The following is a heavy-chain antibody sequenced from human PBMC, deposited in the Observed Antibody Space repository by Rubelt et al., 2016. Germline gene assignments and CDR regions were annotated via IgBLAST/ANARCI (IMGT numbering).Heavy chain of an antibody. V-gene: IGHV4-34*01. Sequence: QVQLQQWGAGLLKPSETLSLTCAVYGASFSGSYWSWIRQPPGKGLEWIGEINNSGSTNHNSSLKSRVTISVDASKNQFSLNLRSGTAADTAVYYCARGNVVGILDGFEIWGQGTTVTVSS. J-gene: IGHJ3*02. D-gene: IGHD2-21*01. CDR3: ARGNVVGILDGFEI. CDR2: INNSGST. CDR1: GASFSGSY.